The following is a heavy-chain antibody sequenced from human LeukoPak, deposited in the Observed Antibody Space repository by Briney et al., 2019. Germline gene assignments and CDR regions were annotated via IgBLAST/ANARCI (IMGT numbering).Heavy chain of an antibody. CDR3: ARLGLYDGYTYDF. Sequence: SSETLSLTCSVSGASVTGTYWSWVRQTPGKGLEWIAYTYYGGTTEYNPSLKSRATISVDTSKNHFSLDLRSVTAADTAVYFCARLGLYDGYTYDFWGQGTLVTVSS. J-gene: IGHJ4*02. D-gene: IGHD5-24*01. CDR2: TYYGGTT. CDR1: GASVTGTY. V-gene: IGHV4-59*08.